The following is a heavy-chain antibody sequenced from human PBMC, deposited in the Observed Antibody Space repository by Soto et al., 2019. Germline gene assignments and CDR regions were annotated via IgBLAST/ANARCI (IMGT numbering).Heavy chain of an antibody. D-gene: IGHD5-12*01. CDR1: GGSVSSTSYY. Sequence: LSLTCTVSGGSVSSTSYYWSWIRQPPGKGLEWIGYIYYSGSTNYNPSLKSRVTISVDTSKNQFSLKLSSVTAADTAVYYCARVNSDIVATFGPWAFDIWGQGTMVT. J-gene: IGHJ3*02. CDR2: IYYSGST. CDR3: ARVNSDIVATFGPWAFDI. V-gene: IGHV4-61*01.